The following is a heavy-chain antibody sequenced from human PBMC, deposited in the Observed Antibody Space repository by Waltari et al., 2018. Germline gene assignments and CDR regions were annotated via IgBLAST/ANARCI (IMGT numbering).Heavy chain of an antibody. D-gene: IGHD6-13*01. V-gene: IGHV3-49*03. CDR2: IRSKAYGGTT. CDR1: GFTFGDYA. J-gene: IGHJ1*01. Sequence: EVQLVESGGGLVQPGRSLRLSCTASGFTFGDYAMSWFRQAPGKGLGWVGFIRSKAYGGTTEYAASVKGRFTISRDDSKSIAYLQMNSLKTEDTAVYYCTRESSSWYSGYFQHWGQGTLVTVSS. CDR3: TRESSSWYSGYFQH.